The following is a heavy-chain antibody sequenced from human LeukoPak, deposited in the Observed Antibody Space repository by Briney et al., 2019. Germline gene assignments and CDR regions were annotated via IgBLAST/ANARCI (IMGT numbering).Heavy chain of an antibody. CDR1: GFNFSRFA. D-gene: IGHD2-8*01. V-gene: IGHV3-23*01. Sequence: GGSLRLPCTGRGFNFSRFAMHWVRQAPGQGLEWVSGLSRGGATTNYADSVKGRFTISRDKSKNMVFLQMNSLRPEDTAVYYCAKEQRIRHCSEGVCIEGYYFDYWGQGALVTVSS. CDR3: AKEQRIRHCSEGVCIEGYYFDY. J-gene: IGHJ4*02. CDR2: LSRGGATT.